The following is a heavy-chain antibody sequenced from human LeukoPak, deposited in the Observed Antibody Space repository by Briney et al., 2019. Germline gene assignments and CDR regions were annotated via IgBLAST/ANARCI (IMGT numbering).Heavy chain of an antibody. Sequence: SETLSLTCAVYGGSFSGYYWSWIRQPPGKGLEWIGEINHSGSTNNNSSLKSRVTISVDTSKNQFSLKLSSVTAADTAVYYCARGEGARDDYNYEGPFYFDYWGQGTLVTVSS. D-gene: IGHD5-24*01. V-gene: IGHV4-34*01. CDR1: GGSFSGYY. J-gene: IGHJ4*02. CDR2: INHSGST. CDR3: ARGEGARDDYNYEGPFYFDY.